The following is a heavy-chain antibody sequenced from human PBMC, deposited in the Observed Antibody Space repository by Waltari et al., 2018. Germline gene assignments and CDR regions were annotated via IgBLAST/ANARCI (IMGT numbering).Heavy chain of an antibody. CDR1: GFIFGSFA. D-gene: IGHD2-21*02. CDR3: ARGSGGDWFFPFDS. Sequence: QVQLVESGGGVVHPGRSLRLSCPASGFIFGSFAMHWVRQAPGKGLEWVALVWYDGSSKYYADSVKGRFTISRDNSENTVYLQMNSLRDEDTAVYYCARGSGGDWFFPFDSWGQGTLVSVSS. V-gene: IGHV3-33*01. CDR2: VWYDGSSK. J-gene: IGHJ4*02.